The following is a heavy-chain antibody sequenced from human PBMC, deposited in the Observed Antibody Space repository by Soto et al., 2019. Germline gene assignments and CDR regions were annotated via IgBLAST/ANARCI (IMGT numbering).Heavy chain of an antibody. J-gene: IGHJ4*02. CDR1: GGTFSSYA. D-gene: IGHD3-3*01. CDR3: ARAPFWRGQYYFDY. CDR2: IIPIFGTA. Sequence: QVQLVQSGAEVKKPGSSVKVSCKASGGTFSSYAISWVRQAPGQGLEWMGGIIPIFGTANYAQKFQGRVTITANESSSAADLELSSLRSEDTAVDYCARAPFWRGQYYFDYWGQGTLVTVSS. V-gene: IGHV1-69*12.